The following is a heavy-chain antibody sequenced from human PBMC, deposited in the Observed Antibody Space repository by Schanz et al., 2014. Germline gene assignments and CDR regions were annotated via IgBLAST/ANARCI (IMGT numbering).Heavy chain of an antibody. J-gene: IGHJ4*02. Sequence: EVQLLESGGGLVQPGGSLRLSCLASGFAFSSYGMNWLRQAPGKGLEWVSAISGRDGSTYYADAVRGRFTISRDNSKTTVYLQMNNLRAEDTAVYYCVRVSFADPRLYRGMDRDIDYWGQGTLVTVSS. CDR3: VRVSFADPRLYRGMDRDIDY. D-gene: IGHD5-18*01. CDR1: GFAFSSYG. V-gene: IGHV3-23*01. CDR2: ISGRDGST.